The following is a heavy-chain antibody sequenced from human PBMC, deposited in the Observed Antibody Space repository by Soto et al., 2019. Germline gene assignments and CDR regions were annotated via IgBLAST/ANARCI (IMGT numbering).Heavy chain of an antibody. D-gene: IGHD3-10*01. J-gene: IGHJ6*02. Sequence: QVQLVQSGAEVKKPGTSVKVSCKGSGGTFSSYVISWVRQAPGQGLEWMGGIIPKFGTTKYAQKFQGRVTLTADESTMIVYMELSSLRSEDTAVYYCARGRADRFGRYYYGLDVWGQGTTVTVS. CDR2: IIPKFGTT. CDR3: ARGRADRFGRYYYGLDV. CDR1: GGTFSSYV. V-gene: IGHV1-69*12.